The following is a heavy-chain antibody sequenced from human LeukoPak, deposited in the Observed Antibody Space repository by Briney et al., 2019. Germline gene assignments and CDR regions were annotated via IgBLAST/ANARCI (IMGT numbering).Heavy chain of an antibody. J-gene: IGHJ3*02. CDR2: ISGSGDST. Sequence: PGGSLRLSCAASGFTFSSYAMSWVRQAPGKGLEWVSAISGSGDSTYYADSVKGRFTISRDNSKNTLYPQMNSLRAEDTAVYYCARVLDAFDIWGQGTMVTVSS. V-gene: IGHV3-23*01. CDR1: GFTFSSYA. CDR3: ARVLDAFDI.